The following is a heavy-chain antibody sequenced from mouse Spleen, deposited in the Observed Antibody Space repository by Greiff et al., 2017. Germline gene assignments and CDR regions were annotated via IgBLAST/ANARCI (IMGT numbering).Heavy chain of an antibody. Sequence: EVQGVESGGGLVKPGGSLKLSCAASGFTFSSFGMHWVHQAPEKGLEWVAYISSGSSTIYYADTVKGRFTISRDNPKNTLFLQMTSLRSEDTAMYYCARGGDYFDYWGQGTTLTVSS. CDR3: ARGGDYFDY. V-gene: IGHV5-17*02. CDR2: ISSGSSTI. CDR1: GFTFSSFG. J-gene: IGHJ2*01.